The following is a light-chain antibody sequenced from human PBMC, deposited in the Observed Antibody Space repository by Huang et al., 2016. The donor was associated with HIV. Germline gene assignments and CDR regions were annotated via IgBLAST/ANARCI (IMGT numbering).Light chain of an antibody. J-gene: IGKJ5*01. CDR2: WAS. V-gene: IGKV4-1*01. CDR3: QQYYSASIT. CDR1: QPLLSTANKKSY. Sequence: DIVMTQSPGSLTVSLGERASINCTSSQPLLSTANKKSYVAWYQQKPRQPPKALIYWASNRESGVPERFSGSGSGTDFTLTISSLQAEDLALYYCQQYYSASITFGQGTRVEI.